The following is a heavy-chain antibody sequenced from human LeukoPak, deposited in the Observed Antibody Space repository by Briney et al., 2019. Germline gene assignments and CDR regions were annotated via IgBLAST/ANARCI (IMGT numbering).Heavy chain of an antibody. Sequence: KPSETLSLTCTVSGGSISSSSYYWGWIRQPPGKGLEWIGSIYSSGSTYYNPSLKSRVTISVDTSKNQFSLKLSSVTAADTAVYYCARRPITPTWVVWFDPWGQGTLVTVSP. V-gene: IGHV4-39*01. CDR2: IYSSGST. J-gene: IGHJ5*02. D-gene: IGHD1-14*01. CDR1: GGSISSSSYY. CDR3: ARRPITPTWVVWFDP.